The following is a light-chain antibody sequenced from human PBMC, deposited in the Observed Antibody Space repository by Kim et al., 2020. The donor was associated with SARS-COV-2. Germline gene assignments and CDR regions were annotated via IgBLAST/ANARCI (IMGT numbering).Light chain of an antibody. CDR1: PSTTGGNS. CDR3: AAWDDSLNGVV. Sequence: GQRVTISWSGSPSTTGGNSVHCYHQLSGAAPKLLIYDNNPRPSGVPVRFSGSKSGSSASLAISGVQSDDEADYHCAAWDDSLNGVVFGGGTQLTVL. CDR2: DNN. J-gene: IGLJ2*01. V-gene: IGLV1-44*01.